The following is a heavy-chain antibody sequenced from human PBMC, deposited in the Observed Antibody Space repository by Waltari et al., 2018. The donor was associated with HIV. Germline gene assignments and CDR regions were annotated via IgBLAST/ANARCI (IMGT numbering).Heavy chain of an antibody. J-gene: IGHJ1*01. D-gene: IGHD3-10*01. CDR3: AKEAGDRGYFQH. CDR2: SNSDGSSI. CDR1: GFTFLRDW. Sequence: EVQLVESGGNLVQPGGSLRLSCAVSGFTFLRDWMHWVRQAPGKGLAWVSRSNSDGSSIRYADSVKGRFTISRDNAKNTLYLQMNSLRDEDTAVYYCAKEAGDRGYFQHWGQGTLVTVSS. V-gene: IGHV3-74*01.